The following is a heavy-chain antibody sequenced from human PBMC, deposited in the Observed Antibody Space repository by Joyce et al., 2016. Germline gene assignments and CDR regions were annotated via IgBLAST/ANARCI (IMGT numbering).Heavy chain of an antibody. D-gene: IGHD6-13*01. J-gene: IGHJ3*02. CDR1: GSIFSGYA. Sequence: QEQLEESGGGVVQPGTSLRLSCTASGSIFSGYAMNWVRQAPGKGLEWVAIMSYDGPNKFYADSVRGRFTISRDNYKNTLFLQMNSLTIEDAGVYYCARRSGIPAGRRPGAFDMWGQGTVVTFSS. CDR2: MSYDGPNK. V-gene: IGHV3-30*04. CDR3: ARRSGIPAGRRPGAFDM.